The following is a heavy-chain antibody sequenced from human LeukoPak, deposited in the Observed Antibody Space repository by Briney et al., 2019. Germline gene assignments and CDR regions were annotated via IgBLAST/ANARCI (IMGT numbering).Heavy chain of an antibody. CDR3: ASTIVVVVVMFGY. V-gene: IGHV3-23*01. CDR2: ISGSGGST. J-gene: IGHJ4*02. CDR1: GFTFSSYA. Sequence: GGSLRLSCAASGFTFSSYAMSWVRQAPGKGLEWVSAISGSGGSTYYADSVKGRFTISRDSSKNTLYLQMNSLRAEDTAVYYCASTIVVVVVMFGYWGQGTLVTVSS. D-gene: IGHD2-15*01.